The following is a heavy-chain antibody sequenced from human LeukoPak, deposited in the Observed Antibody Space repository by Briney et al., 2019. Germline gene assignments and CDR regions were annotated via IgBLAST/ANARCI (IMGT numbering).Heavy chain of an antibody. Sequence: GGSLRLSCVASGFNFNDYAMHWVRQAPGKGLEWVSGISWNSGTKTYGDSVKGRFTISRDYDKKSLFLQMNSLTTEDTALYYCVKAAADRYFDLWGRGNPVIVSS. CDR3: VKAAADRYFDL. J-gene: IGHJ2*01. D-gene: IGHD6-25*01. CDR1: GFNFNDYA. V-gene: IGHV3-9*01. CDR2: ISWNSGTK.